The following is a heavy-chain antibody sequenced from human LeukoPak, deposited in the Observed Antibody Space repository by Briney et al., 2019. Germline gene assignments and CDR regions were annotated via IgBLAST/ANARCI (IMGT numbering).Heavy chain of an antibody. V-gene: IGHV1-2*02. CDR1: GYTFTGYY. D-gene: IGHD4-17*01. Sequence: ASVKVSCKASGYTFTGYYMHWVRQAPGQGLEWMGWINPNSGGINYAQKFQGRVTMTRDTSISTAYMELSRLRSDDTAVYYCARVDYGEPLDYWGQGTLVTVSS. J-gene: IGHJ4*02. CDR2: INPNSGGI. CDR3: ARVDYGEPLDY.